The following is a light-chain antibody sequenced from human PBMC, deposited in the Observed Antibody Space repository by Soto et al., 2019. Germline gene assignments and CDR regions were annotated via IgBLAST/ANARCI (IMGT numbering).Light chain of an antibody. CDR2: GAS. CDR1: QSVRSSF. V-gene: IGKV3D-20*02. J-gene: IGKJ5*01. Sequence: EIVVTQSPATLSVSPGERATLSCRASQSVRSSFLAWYQQKPGQATSLLIYGASTRANGIPARFSGSGSGTDFTLTISSVEPEDFAVYYCQQRRNWHPITFGQGTRLEIK. CDR3: QQRRNWHPIT.